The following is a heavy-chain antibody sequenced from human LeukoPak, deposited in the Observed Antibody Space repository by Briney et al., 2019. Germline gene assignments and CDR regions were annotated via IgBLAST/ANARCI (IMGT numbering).Heavy chain of an antibody. CDR2: ISGSGGST. CDR3: AGAYGDYYYYYGMDV. V-gene: IGHV3-23*01. Sequence: GGSLRLSCAASGFTFSSYAMSWVRQAPGKGLEWVSAISGSGGSTYYADSVKGRFTISRDNSKNTLYLQMNSLRAEDTAVYYCAGAYGDYYYYYGMDVWGQGTTVTVSS. J-gene: IGHJ6*02. D-gene: IGHD4-17*01. CDR1: GFTFSSYA.